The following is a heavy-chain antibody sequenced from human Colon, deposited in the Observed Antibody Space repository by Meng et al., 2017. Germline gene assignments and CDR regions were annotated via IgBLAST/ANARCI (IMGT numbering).Heavy chain of an antibody. CDR1: GFTFSHAW. V-gene: IGHV3-15*01. Sequence: GESLKISCAASGFTFSHAWMTWVRQVRGKGLEWAGRIRSTTDGETTEYATPVRGRFTISRDDSKNTLYLQMNSLKTEDTAVYYCTTSVRAYNYDSAGYLYWGQGILVTVSS. CDR3: TTSVRAYNYDSAGYLY. D-gene: IGHD3-22*01. CDR2: IRSTTDGETT. J-gene: IGHJ4*02.